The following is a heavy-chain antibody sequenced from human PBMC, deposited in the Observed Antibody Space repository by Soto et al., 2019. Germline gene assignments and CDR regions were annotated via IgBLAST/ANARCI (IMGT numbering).Heavy chain of an antibody. Sequence: SETLSLTCTVSGGSISSDYWSWIRQPPGKGLEWIGYIYYSGSTNYNPSLKSRVTISVDTSKNQFSLKLSSVTAADTAVYYCARGSVHYYENWFDPWGQGTLVTVSS. CDR3: ARGSVHYYENWFDP. CDR2: IYYSGST. J-gene: IGHJ5*02. CDR1: GGSISSDY. V-gene: IGHV4-59*01. D-gene: IGHD1-26*01.